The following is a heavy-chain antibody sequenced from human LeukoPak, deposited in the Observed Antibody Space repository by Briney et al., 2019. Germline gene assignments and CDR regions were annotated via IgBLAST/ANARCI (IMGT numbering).Heavy chain of an antibody. J-gene: IGHJ4*02. V-gene: IGHV4-30-4*01. Sequence: SETLSLTCAVYGGSFSGYFWSWIRQPPGKGLEWIGYIYYSGSTYYNPSLKSRVAMSVDTSKNQFSLKLSSVTVADTAVYYCAREDFYYFDSSGYYLYWGQGTLATVSS. CDR3: AREDFYYFDSSGYYLY. CDR2: IYYSGST. D-gene: IGHD3-22*01. CDR1: GGSFSGYF.